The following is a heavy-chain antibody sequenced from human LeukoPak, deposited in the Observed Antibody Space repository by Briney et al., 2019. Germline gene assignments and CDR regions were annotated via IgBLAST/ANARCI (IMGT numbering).Heavy chain of an antibody. CDR1: GFTFSSYA. CDR2: ISGSGGSA. J-gene: IGHJ4*02. V-gene: IGHV3-23*01. Sequence: PGGSLRLSCAASGFTFSSYAMSWVRQAPGKGLEWVSAISGSGGSADYADSVKGRFTISRDNSRNTLYLQMNSLRAEDTAVYYCAKVEQHYDILTGYYKAPYFDYWGQGTLVTVSS. CDR3: AKVEQHYDILTGYYKAPYFDY. D-gene: IGHD3-9*01.